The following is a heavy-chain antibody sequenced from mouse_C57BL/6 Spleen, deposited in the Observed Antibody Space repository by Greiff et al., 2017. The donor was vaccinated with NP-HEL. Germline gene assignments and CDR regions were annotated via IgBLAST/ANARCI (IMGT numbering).Heavy chain of an antibody. Sequence: VKLQQSGAELVKPGASVKMSCKASGYTFTSYWITWVKQRPGQGLEWIGDIYPGSGSTNYNEKFKSKATLTVDTSSSTAYMQLSSLTSEDSAVYYCARRPTYSSWFAYWGQGTLVTVSA. CDR3: ARRPTYSSWFAY. CDR1: GYTFTSYW. CDR2: IYPGSGST. V-gene: IGHV1-55*01. J-gene: IGHJ3*01. D-gene: IGHD5-5*01.